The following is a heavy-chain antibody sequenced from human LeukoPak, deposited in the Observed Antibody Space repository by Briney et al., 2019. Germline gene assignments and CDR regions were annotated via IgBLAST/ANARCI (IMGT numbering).Heavy chain of an antibody. CDR2: ISGSGGRT. CDR3: AKGGYDSGGFYYGFDY. D-gene: IGHD3-22*01. V-gene: IGHV3-23*01. J-gene: IGHJ4*02. Sequence: GGSLRLSCAASGFTFSNYGMSWVRHPPGKGLEGVTAISGSGGRTYYADSVKARFTIPRDNSKNTLYLQMNSLRGEDTALYYCAKGGYDSGGFYYGFDYWGQGTLVTVSS. CDR1: GFTFSNYG.